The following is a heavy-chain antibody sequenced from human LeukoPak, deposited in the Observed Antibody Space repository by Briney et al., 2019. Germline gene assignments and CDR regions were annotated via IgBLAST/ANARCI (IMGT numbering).Heavy chain of an antibody. CDR2: IYYSGST. D-gene: IGHD2-2*01. Sequence: PSETLSLTCTVSGGSISNSNYYWGWIRQPPGKGLEWIGTIYYSGSTYYNPSLKSRVTISVDTSKNQFSLKLSSVTAADTAVYYCASFARSIGYCSSTSCLFDYWGQGTLVTVSS. V-gene: IGHV4-39*07. CDR3: ASFARSIGYCSSTSCLFDY. J-gene: IGHJ4*02. CDR1: GGSISNSNYY.